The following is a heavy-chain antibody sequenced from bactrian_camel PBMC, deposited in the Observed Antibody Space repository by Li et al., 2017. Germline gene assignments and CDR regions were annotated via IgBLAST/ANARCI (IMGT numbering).Heavy chain of an antibody. J-gene: IGHJ6*01. CDR2: INTDGSKT. CDR3: TTDFSGEDDSIGDFGY. V-gene: IGHV3S6*01. CDR1: GFTFSNYF. D-gene: IGHD5*01. Sequence: HVQLVESGGGLVQPGGSLRLSCAASGFTFSNYFMAWVRQAPEKGLEWVSGINTDGSKTWHTDSVKGRFTITRDNPENTVYLQMNNLNAEDTALYYCTTDFSGEDDSIGDFGYWGQGTQVTVS.